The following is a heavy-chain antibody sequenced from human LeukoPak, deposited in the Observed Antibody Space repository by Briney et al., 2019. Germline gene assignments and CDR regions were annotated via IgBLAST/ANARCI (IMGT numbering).Heavy chain of an antibody. V-gene: IGHV3-30-3*01. CDR1: GFTFSSYA. D-gene: IGHD3-3*01. Sequence: GSLRLSCAASGFTFSSYAMHWVRQAPGKGLEWVAVISYDGSNKYYADSVKGRFTISRDNSKNTLYLQMNSLRAEDTAVYYCARAPYDFWSGYIFDYWGQGTLVTVSS. CDR3: ARAPYDFWSGYIFDY. J-gene: IGHJ4*02. CDR2: ISYDGSNK.